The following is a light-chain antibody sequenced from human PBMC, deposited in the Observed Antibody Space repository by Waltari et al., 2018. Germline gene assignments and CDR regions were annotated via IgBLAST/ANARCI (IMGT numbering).Light chain of an antibody. Sequence: DIVMTQSPESLAVSLGERATITCKSSQSLLYSGNIKNYLAWYQQKPGQPPKVLIYWASTRDSGVADSVSGSESGTDFTLTINSLQAEDVAVYYWQQYISTLALTFGGGTKVEIK. J-gene: IGKJ4*01. CDR3: QQYISTLALT. CDR2: WAS. CDR1: QSLLYSGNIKNY. V-gene: IGKV4-1*01.